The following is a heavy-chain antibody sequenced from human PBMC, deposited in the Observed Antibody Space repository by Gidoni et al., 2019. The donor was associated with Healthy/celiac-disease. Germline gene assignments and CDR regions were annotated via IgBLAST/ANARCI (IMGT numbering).Heavy chain of an antibody. CDR2: ISGSGGST. J-gene: IGHJ4*02. CDR3: AKLYCGGDCYSYYFDY. Sequence: EVQLVESGGGLVQPGGSLRLSCAASGFTFSSYAMSWVRQAPGKGLEWVSAISGSGGSTYYADSVKGRFTISRDNSKNTLYLQMNSLRAEDTAVYYCAKLYCGGDCYSYYFDYWGQGTLVTVSS. CDR1: GFTFSSYA. D-gene: IGHD2-21*02. V-gene: IGHV3-23*04.